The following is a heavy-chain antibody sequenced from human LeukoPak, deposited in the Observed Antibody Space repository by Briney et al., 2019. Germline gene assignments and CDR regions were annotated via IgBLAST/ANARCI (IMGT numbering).Heavy chain of an antibody. CDR2: ITSGSSTI. CDR3: ARAEYGDSLHY. V-gene: IGHV3-48*01. Sequence: GGSLRLSCAASGFIFSTYSMNWVRQAPGKGLEWVSYITSGSSTIYYADSVKGRFTISRDNAKNSLYLQMNSLRAEDTAVYYCARAEYGDSLHYWGERTLVTVSS. J-gene: IGHJ4*02. D-gene: IGHD4-17*01. CDR1: GFIFSTYS.